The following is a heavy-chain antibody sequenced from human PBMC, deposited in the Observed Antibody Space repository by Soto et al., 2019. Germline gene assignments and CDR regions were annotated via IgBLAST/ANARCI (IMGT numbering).Heavy chain of an antibody. J-gene: IGHJ6*02. V-gene: IGHV1-8*01. CDR3: ARASVDSGYEDYGMDV. Sequence: ASVKVSCKASGYTFTSYDINWVRQATGQGLEWMGWMNPNSGNTGYAQKFQGRVTMTRNTSISTAYMELSSLRSEDTAVYYCARASVDSGYEDYGMDVWGQGTTVTVSS. CDR1: GYTFTSYD. D-gene: IGHD5-12*01. CDR2: MNPNSGNT.